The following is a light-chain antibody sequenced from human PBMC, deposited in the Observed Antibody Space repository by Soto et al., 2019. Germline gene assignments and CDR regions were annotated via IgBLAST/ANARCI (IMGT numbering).Light chain of an antibody. V-gene: IGKV3-15*01. CDR2: GAS. J-gene: IGKJ2*02. Sequence: EIEMTQSPGTLSVSPGERAILSCRASQRISSDLAWYQQKAGQAPRLLIYGASTRATGIPARFSGSGAGTEFTLTISSLQAEDIAVYYCQHYKIWPPICTVGQGTKVDIK. CDR3: QHYKIWPPICT. CDR1: QRISSD.